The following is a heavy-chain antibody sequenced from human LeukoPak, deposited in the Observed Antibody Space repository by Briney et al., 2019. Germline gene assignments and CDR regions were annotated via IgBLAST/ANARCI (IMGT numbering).Heavy chain of an antibody. CDR3: ARDYDTDYYDSSSEDY. D-gene: IGHD3-22*01. J-gene: IGHJ4*02. CDR1: GYTFTSYA. Sequence: GASVKVSCKASGYTFTSYAMNWVRQAPGQGLEWMGWINTNTGNPTYAQGFTGRFVFSLDTSVSTAYLQISSLKAEDTAVYYCARDYDTDYYDSSSEDYWGQGTLVTVSS. V-gene: IGHV7-4-1*02. CDR2: INTNTGNP.